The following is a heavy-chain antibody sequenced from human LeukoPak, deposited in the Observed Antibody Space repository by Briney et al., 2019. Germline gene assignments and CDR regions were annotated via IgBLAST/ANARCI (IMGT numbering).Heavy chain of an antibody. Sequence: LTCTXSGGXISSGDYDWSWIRQPPGKGLEWNGYIYYSGSTYYNPALKSRFTISVDKAKNTCSLKLRSVTAADTAVYYCARVPVGLLLFGELSEVFYFDYWGQGTLVTVSS. CDR1: GGXISSGDYD. CDR3: ARVPVGLLLFGELSEVFYFDY. J-gene: IGHJ4*02. D-gene: IGHD3-10*01. CDR2: IYYSGST. V-gene: IGHV4-30-4*08.